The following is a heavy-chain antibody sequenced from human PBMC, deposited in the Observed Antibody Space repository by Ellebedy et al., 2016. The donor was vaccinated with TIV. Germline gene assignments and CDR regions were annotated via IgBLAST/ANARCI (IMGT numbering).Heavy chain of an antibody. J-gene: IGHJ4*02. CDR3: ATWDPLAVAVDY. D-gene: IGHD6-19*01. Sequence: SVKVSXXASGYTFTSYGISWVRQAPGQGLEWMGGIIPIFGTANYAQKFQGRVTITADKSTSTAYMELSSLRSEDTAVYYCATWDPLAVAVDYWGQGTLVTVSS. CDR1: GYTFTSYG. V-gene: IGHV1-69*06. CDR2: IIPIFGTA.